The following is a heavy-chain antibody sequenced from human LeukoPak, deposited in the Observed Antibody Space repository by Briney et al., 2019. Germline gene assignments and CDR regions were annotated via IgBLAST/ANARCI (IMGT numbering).Heavy chain of an antibody. Sequence: PSETLSLTCTVSGGSITSYYWSWIRQPAGKGLEWLGRIYASGGTNYSPSLKSRVTMSIDTSKNQFSLKLSSVTAADTAVYYCARVSDFLTGFDYCGQGTLVTVSA. D-gene: IGHD3-9*01. V-gene: IGHV4-4*07. J-gene: IGHJ4*02. CDR1: GGSITSYY. CDR2: IYASGGT. CDR3: ARVSDFLTGFDY.